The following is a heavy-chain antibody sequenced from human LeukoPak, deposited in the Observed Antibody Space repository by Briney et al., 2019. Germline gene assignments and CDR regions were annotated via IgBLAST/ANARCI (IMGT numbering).Heavy chain of an antibody. D-gene: IGHD3-3*01. Sequence: GASVKVSCKTSGYSFTSYNLHWVRQAPGQRLEWMGIIKPSGGNTNYAQKFQGRVTMTRDTSTSTAYMELRSLRSDDTAVYYCARDNYDFWSGSLYYYYYMDVWGKGTTVTVSS. CDR1: GYSFTSYN. CDR2: IKPSGGNT. V-gene: IGHV1-46*01. J-gene: IGHJ6*03. CDR3: ARDNYDFWSGSLYYYYYMDV.